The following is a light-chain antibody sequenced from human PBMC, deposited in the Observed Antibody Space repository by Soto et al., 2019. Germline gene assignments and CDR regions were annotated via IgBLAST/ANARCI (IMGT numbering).Light chain of an antibody. CDR2: DAS. J-gene: IGKJ5*01. Sequence: EIVLTQSPATLSLSPGERATLSCRASQSVSSYLAWYQQKPGQAPRLLIYDASNRATGIPDRFSGSESGTDFTLTISRLEPEDFVVYYCQQYGNSPFTFGQGTRLEIK. CDR3: QQYGNSPFT. CDR1: QSVSSY. V-gene: IGKV3-20*01.